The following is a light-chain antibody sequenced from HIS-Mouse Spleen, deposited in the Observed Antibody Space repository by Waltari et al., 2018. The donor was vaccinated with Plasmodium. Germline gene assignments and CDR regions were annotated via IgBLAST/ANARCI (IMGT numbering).Light chain of an antibody. CDR2: WAS. J-gene: IGKJ2*01. Sequence: DIVMTQSPDSLAVSLGERATINCQSSQSVLYSSNNKNYLAWYQQKPGQPPKLLIYWASTRESGVPDRFSGSGSGTDVTLTISSLQAEDVAVYYCQQYYSTPPYTFGQGTKLEIK. V-gene: IGKV4-1*01. CDR3: QQYYSTPPYT. CDR1: QSVLYSSNNKNY.